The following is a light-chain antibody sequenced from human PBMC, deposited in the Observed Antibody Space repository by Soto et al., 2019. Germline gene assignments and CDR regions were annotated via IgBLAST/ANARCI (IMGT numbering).Light chain of an antibody. CDR2: WAS. J-gene: IGKJ2*01. CDR3: QQYYSTPYT. Sequence: DIVMTQSPDSLAVSLGERATINCKSSQSVLHSSHNENYLVWYQQKPGQPPKLLIYWASTRESGVPDRFSGSGSGPDFTLTISSLQAEDVAVYYCQQYYSTPYTFGQGTKLEIK. CDR1: QSVLHSSHNENY. V-gene: IGKV4-1*01.